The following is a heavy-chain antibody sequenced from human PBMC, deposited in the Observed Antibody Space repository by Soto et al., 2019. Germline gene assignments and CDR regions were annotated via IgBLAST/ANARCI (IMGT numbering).Heavy chain of an antibody. D-gene: IGHD6-19*01. V-gene: IGHV4-59*08. Sequence: PSETLSLTCTVSGVSITSHYWSWIRQSPGKGLEWIAYMHHSGSTNYNPSLKSRVTVSIDTSKSQVSLRLSSVTAADTAVYFCARLRSGPDDGWYWAFDYWGQGTLVTVSS. CDR1: GVSITSHY. CDR3: ARLRSGPDDGWYWAFDY. J-gene: IGHJ4*02. CDR2: MHHSGST.